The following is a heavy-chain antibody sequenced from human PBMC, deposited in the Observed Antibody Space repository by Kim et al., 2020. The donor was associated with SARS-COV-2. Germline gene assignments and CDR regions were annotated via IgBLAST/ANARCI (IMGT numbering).Heavy chain of an antibody. Sequence: SETLSLTCAVSGGSISSSNWWSWVRQPPGKGLEWIGEIYHSGSTNYNPSLKSRVTISVDKSKNQFSLKLSSVTAADTAVYYCARAGGYSGSYYEAFDYWGQGTLVTVSS. V-gene: IGHV4-4*02. CDR3: ARAGGYSGSYYEAFDY. CDR2: IYHSGST. CDR1: GGSISSSNW. J-gene: IGHJ4*02. D-gene: IGHD1-26*01.